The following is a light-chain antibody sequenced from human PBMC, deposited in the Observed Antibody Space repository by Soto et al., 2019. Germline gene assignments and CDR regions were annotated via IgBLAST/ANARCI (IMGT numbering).Light chain of an antibody. CDR2: GVF. J-gene: IGKJ2*01. CDR1: QSVSSNY. V-gene: IGKV3-20*01. Sequence: VLTQSPGTVSLSPGEKATLSCRTSQSVSSNYVAWYQQKPGQAPRLLIYGVFNRATGIPDRFSGSGAGTVFSLAISRLEPEDVAVYFCQHYDGSPRAFGQGTRLQI. CDR3: QHYDGSPRA.